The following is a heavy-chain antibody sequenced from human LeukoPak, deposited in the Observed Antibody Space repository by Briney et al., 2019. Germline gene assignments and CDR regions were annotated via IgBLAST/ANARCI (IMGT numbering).Heavy chain of an antibody. Sequence: PGGSLRLSCAASGFSVSGDYMSWVRQAPGKGLEWVSIIYGAGTTYYADSVEGRFTISRDNSKNTLHLQMNSLRTEDTAVYFCARGGGLDVWGQGATVTVSS. V-gene: IGHV3-53*01. CDR1: GFSVSGDY. D-gene: IGHD3-16*01. CDR3: ARGGGLDV. CDR2: IYGAGTT. J-gene: IGHJ6*02.